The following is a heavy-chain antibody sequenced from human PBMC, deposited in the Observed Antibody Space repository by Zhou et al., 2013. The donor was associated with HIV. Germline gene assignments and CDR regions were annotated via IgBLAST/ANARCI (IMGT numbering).Heavy chain of an antibody. CDR2: INPISRGT. J-gene: IGHJ4*02. CDR1: GYSFSTYG. CDR3: ARTTLYDRTGSYYGFDY. Sequence: QVQLMQSGGEVKKPGTSVKVSCKASGYSFSTYGINWVRQAPGQGLEWMGMINPISRGTVYAQKFQGRVTMTGDTSTTTVYMEMSSLRSEDTAMYYCARTTLYDRTGSYYGFDYWGQGTLVTVSS. D-gene: IGHD3-22*01. V-gene: IGHV1-46*01.